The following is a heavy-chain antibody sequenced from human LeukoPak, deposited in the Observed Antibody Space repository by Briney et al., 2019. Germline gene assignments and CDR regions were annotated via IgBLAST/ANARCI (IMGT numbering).Heavy chain of an antibody. CDR1: GFTFSSYG. CDR2: IWYDGSNK. V-gene: IGHV3-33*01. Sequence: GGSLRLSCAASGFTFSSYGMHWVRQAPGKGLEWVAAIWYDGSNKYYADSVKGRFTISRDNSKNTLYLQMNSLRAEDTAVYYCARDKYYYGSGSSHLDYWGQGTLVTVSS. J-gene: IGHJ4*02. D-gene: IGHD3-10*01. CDR3: ARDKYYYGSGSSHLDY.